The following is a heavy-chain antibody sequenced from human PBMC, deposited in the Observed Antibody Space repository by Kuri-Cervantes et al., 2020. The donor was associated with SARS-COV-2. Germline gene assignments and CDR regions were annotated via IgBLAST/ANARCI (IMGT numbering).Heavy chain of an antibody. CDR2: ISSSSSTI. Sequence: GGSLRLSCAASGFTFSSYSMNWVRQAPGKGLEWVSYISSSSSTIYYADSVKGRFTISRDNAKNSLYLQMNSLRAEDTAVYYCARGMKVGILAAFDIWGQGTMVTVSS. J-gene: IGHJ3*02. D-gene: IGHD1-26*01. CDR3: ARGMKVGILAAFDI. CDR1: GFTFSSYS. V-gene: IGHV3-48*01.